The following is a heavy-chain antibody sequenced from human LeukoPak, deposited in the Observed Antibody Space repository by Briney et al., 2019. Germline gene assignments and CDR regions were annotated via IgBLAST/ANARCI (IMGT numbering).Heavy chain of an antibody. Sequence: SETLSLTCTVSGGSISSYYWSWIRQPPGKGLEWIGYIYYSGSTNYNPSLKSRVTISVDTSKNQFSLKLSSVTAADTAVYYCARARGRGPSGYYNYWGQGTLVTVSS. CDR2: IYYSGST. D-gene: IGHD3-22*01. J-gene: IGHJ4*02. CDR1: GGSISSYY. V-gene: IGHV4-59*12. CDR3: ARARGRGPSGYYNY.